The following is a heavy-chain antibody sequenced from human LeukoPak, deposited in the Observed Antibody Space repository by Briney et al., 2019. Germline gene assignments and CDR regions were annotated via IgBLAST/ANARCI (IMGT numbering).Heavy chain of an antibody. D-gene: IGHD1-26*01. Sequence: PGGSLRLSCAASGFTFDDYTIHWVRQAPGKGLEWVSLISWDGGSTYYADSVKGRFTISRDNSKDSLYLQMNSLRAEDAALCYCAKGPLVGATGYFDYWGQGTLVTVSS. CDR2: ISWDGGST. J-gene: IGHJ4*02. CDR1: GFTFDDYT. CDR3: AKGPLVGATGYFDY. V-gene: IGHV3-43D*04.